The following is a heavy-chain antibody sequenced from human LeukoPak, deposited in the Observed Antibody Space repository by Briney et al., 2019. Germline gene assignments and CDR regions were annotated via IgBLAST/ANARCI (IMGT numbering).Heavy chain of an antibody. CDR1: GISFSSHG. CDR2: IWYDGTNK. V-gene: IGHV3-33*01. D-gene: IGHD3-22*01. Sequence: GRSLRLSYVVSGISFSSHGMHWVRQAPGKGLEWVAVIWYDGTNKDYADSVKGRFTISRDNSKNTLFLQMTSLRAEDTAVYYCARVRNNYDSSGFSAAGYWGQGTLVTVSS. J-gene: IGHJ4*02. CDR3: ARVRNNYDSSGFSAAGY.